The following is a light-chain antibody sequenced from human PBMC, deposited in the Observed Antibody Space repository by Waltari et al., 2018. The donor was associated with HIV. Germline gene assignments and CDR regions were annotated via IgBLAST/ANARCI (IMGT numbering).Light chain of an antibody. CDR3: CSHSTTGSLV. CDR2: DVT. CDR1: TSDFGDSAS. V-gene: IGLV2-14*03. J-gene: IGLJ2*01. Sequence: QSALTQPASVSGSPGQSITLSCTGPTSDFGDSASVSWFQQFPNKAPHLIIYDVTRRPTGGSNRFSCSKSGDTASLIISGLLPEDEADYYCCSHSTTGSLVFGGGTKLTVL.